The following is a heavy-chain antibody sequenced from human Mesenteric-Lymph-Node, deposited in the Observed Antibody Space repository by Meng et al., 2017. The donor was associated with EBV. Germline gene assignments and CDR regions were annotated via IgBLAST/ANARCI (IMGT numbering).Heavy chain of an antibody. CDR2: IYHSGRT. CDR1: GGSITRTTW. CDR3: AGASDISGYYGGLDY. D-gene: IGHD3-22*01. J-gene: IGHJ4*02. Sequence: VQVQGSGPGLVKPSGTLSLTCTVSGGSITRTTWWNWVRQPPGKGLEWIGEIYHSGRTNCKPSLQSRVTMSVDKSQNHFSLKLTSVTAADTAVYYCAGASDISGYYGGLDYWGQGILVTVSS. V-gene: IGHV4-4*02.